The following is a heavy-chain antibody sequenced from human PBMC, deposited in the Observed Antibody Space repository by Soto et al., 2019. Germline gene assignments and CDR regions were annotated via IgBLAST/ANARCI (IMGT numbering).Heavy chain of an antibody. V-gene: IGHV4-39*01. CDR1: GGSFDSSDYY. Sequence: PSETLSLTCTVSGGSFDSSDYYWGWLRQPPGKGLEWIGSISYRGTTYYNPSLKSRVTISVDTSKNQFSLRLSSVTAADTAVYYCARHFRNRGYCNGISPPERSDGRGQGAQVTLAS. CDR2: ISYRGTT. D-gene: IGHD2-15*01. CDR3: ARHFRNRGYCNGISPPERSDG. J-gene: IGHJ4*02.